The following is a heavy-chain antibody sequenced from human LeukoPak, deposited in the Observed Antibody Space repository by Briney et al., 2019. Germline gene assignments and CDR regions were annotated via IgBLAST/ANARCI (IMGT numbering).Heavy chain of an antibody. J-gene: IGHJ5*02. D-gene: IGHD3-10*01. CDR1: GGSISSYY. V-gene: IGHV4-59*01. Sequence: SETLSLTCTVSGGSISSYYWSWIRQPPGKGLEWIGYIYYSGSANYNPSLKSRVTISVDTSKNQFSLKLSSVTAADTAVYYCATLGVRFGERWFDPWGQGTLVTVSS. CDR2: IYYSGSA. CDR3: ATLGVRFGERWFDP.